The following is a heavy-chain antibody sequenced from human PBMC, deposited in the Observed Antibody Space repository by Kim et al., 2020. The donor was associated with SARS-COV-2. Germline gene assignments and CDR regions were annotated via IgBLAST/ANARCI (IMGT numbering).Heavy chain of an antibody. CDR2: ISSSSSYT. CDR1: GFTFSDYY. CDR3: ARSCLATGAEACWGMDV. J-gene: IGHJ6*02. V-gene: IGHV3-11*06. Sequence: GGSLRLSCAASGFTFSDYYMSWIRQAPGKGLEWVSYISSSSSYTNYADSVKGRFTISRDNAKNSLYLQMNSLRAEDTAVYYCARSCLATGAEACWGMDVWGQGTTVTVSS. D-gene: IGHD5-12*01.